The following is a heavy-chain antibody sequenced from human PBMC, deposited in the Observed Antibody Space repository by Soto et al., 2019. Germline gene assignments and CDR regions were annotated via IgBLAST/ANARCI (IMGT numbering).Heavy chain of an antibody. CDR1: GGSISSSSYY. V-gene: IGHV4-39*07. CDR3: ARDRYYYDSSGYYYAFDY. J-gene: IGHJ4*02. D-gene: IGHD3-22*01. Sequence: SETLSLTCTVSGGSISSSSYYWGWIRQPPGKGLEWIGSIYYSGSTYYNPSLKSRVTISVDTSKNQFSLKLSSVTAADTAVYYCARDRYYYDSSGYYYAFDYWGQGTLVTVSS. CDR2: IYYSGST.